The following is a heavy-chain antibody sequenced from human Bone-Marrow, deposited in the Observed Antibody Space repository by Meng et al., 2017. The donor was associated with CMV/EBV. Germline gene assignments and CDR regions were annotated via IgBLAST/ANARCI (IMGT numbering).Heavy chain of an antibody. CDR3: LSDRKIFGVGIATYYDYGMDV. Sequence: ASVKVSCKASGYTFTSYGISWVRQAPGQGLEWMGWISAYNGNTNYAQKFHERVTMTTDTTTRTVYMELRSLRSDDTDVYYCLSDRKIFGVGIATYYDYGMDVWGQGTTVTVSS. J-gene: IGHJ6*02. V-gene: IGHV1-18*04. D-gene: IGHD3-3*01. CDR2: ISAYNGNT. CDR1: GYTFTSYG.